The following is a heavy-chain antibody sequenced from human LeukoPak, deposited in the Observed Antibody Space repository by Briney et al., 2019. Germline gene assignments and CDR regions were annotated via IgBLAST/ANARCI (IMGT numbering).Heavy chain of an antibody. V-gene: IGHV1-18*01. J-gene: IGHJ5*02. D-gene: IGHD3-10*01. CDR1: GYTLTSYG. Sequence: ASVKVSCKASGYTLTSYGISWVRQAPGQGLEWMGWISAYNGNTRYAQKLQGRVTMTTDSSTSTAYMELRSLRSDDTAVYYCARDGYYYGSGSFAFDPWGQGTLVTVSS. CDR3: ARDGYYYGSGSFAFDP. CDR2: ISAYNGNT.